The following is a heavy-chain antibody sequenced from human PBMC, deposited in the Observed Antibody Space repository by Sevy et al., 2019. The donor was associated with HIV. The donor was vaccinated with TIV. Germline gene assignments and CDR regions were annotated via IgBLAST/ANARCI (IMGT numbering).Heavy chain of an antibody. D-gene: IGHD3-3*01. CDR2: ISGSGGST. V-gene: IGHV3-23*01. J-gene: IGHJ3*02. CDR3: AKGVYDFWSGRSDIFDI. Sequence: GESLKISCATSGFTFGTHAMSWVRQAPGKGLEWVSGISGSGGSTYYADSVKGRFTISRDKSKKTLYLQVNSLRAEDPAVYYCAKGVYDFWSGRSDIFDIWGQGTMVTVSS. CDR1: GFTFGTHA.